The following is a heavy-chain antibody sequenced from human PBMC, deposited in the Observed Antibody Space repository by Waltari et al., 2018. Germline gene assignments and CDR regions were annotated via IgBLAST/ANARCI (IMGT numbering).Heavy chain of an antibody. D-gene: IGHD5-18*01. CDR1: GFSLSNARMG. J-gene: IGHJ2*01. V-gene: IGHV2-26*01. CDR2: IFSNDEK. Sequence: QVTLKESGPVLVKPTETLTLTCTVSGFSLSNARMGVSWIRQPPGKALEWLGYIFSNDEKSYSPSLKSRLTISKDTSKNQVVLTMTNLDPVDTATYFCARHSDTAMVQASFDLWGRGTLVTVSS. CDR3: ARHSDTAMVQASFDL.